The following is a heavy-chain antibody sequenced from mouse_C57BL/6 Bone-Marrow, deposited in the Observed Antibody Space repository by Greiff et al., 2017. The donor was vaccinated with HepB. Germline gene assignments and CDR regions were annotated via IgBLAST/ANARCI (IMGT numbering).Heavy chain of an antibody. Sequence: VKLMESGGGLVQPGGSLKLSCAASGFTFSDYGMAWVRQAPRKGPEWVAFISNLAYSIYYADTVTGRFTISRENAKNPLYLEMSSLRSEDTAMYYFARTCYYGSIYAMDYWGQGTSVTVSS. CDR2: ISNLAYSI. D-gene: IGHD1-1*01. CDR1: GFTFSDYG. V-gene: IGHV5-15*01. J-gene: IGHJ4*01. CDR3: ARTCYYGSIYAMDY.